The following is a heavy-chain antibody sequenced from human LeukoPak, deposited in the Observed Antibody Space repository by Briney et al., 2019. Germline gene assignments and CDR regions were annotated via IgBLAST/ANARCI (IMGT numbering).Heavy chain of an antibody. Sequence: PGGSPRLSCAASGFTFTIYWMHWVRQAPGKGLVWVSHINSDGSITSYADSVKGRFTISRDNAKNTLYLQMNSLRAEDTAVYYCARDAVDTANAVWGQGTTVTVSS. CDR3: ARDAVDTANAV. V-gene: IGHV3-74*01. CDR1: GFTFTIYW. CDR2: INSDGSIT. D-gene: IGHD5-18*01. J-gene: IGHJ6*02.